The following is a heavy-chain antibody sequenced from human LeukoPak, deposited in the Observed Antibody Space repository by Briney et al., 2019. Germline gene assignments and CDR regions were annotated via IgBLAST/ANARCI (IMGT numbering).Heavy chain of an antibody. CDR2: ISAYNGNT. D-gene: IGHD3-9*01. Sequence: VASVKVSCKASGYTFTSYGISWVRQAPGQGLEWMGWISAYNGNTNYAQELQGGVTMTTDTSTSTAYMELRSLRSDDTAVYYCARDWGLRYFHDAFDIWGQGTMVTVSS. V-gene: IGHV1-18*04. J-gene: IGHJ3*02. CDR1: GYTFTSYG. CDR3: ARDWGLRYFHDAFDI.